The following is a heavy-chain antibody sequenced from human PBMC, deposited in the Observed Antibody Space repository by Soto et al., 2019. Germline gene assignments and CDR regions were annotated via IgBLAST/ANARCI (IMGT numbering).Heavy chain of an antibody. J-gene: IGHJ4*02. D-gene: IGHD4-17*01. CDR3: AKGLAVFYGGAFDY. Sequence: GGSLRLSCAASGFTFSSYGMHWVRQAPGKGLEWVAVISYDGSNKYYADSVKGRFTISRDNSKNTLYLQMNSLRAEDTAVYYCAKGLAVFYGGAFDYWGQGTLVTVSS. CDR1: GFTFSSYG. CDR2: ISYDGSNK. V-gene: IGHV3-30*18.